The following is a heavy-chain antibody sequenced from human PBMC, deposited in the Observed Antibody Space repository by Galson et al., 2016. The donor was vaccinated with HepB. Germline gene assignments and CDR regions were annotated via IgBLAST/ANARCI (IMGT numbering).Heavy chain of an antibody. V-gene: IGHV4-4*02. CDR1: VGAISHSTW. D-gene: IGHD2-15*01. Sequence: SETLSLTCAVSVGAISHSTWWSWFRQPPGKGLEWIGEVFLTGTTDYTPSLKSRVTIWIDKSKNQFSLNMTSVTAADTAVYYCAKDGGSVCSGGRCHFQGFESWGQGTLVIVSS. CDR3: AKDGGSVCSGGRCHFQGFES. J-gene: IGHJ4*02. CDR2: VFLTGTT.